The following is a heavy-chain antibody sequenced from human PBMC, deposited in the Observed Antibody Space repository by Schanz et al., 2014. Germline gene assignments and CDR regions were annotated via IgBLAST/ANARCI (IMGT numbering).Heavy chain of an antibody. V-gene: IGHV3-23*01. D-gene: IGHD3-3*01. CDR1: GFTFSSYA. CDR2: ISGGSGTT. CDR3: VRDSFVAFDY. J-gene: IGHJ4*02. Sequence: EVQLLESGGGLVQPGGSLRLSCAASGFTFSSYAMSWVRQAPGKGLEWVSAISGGSGTTYYADSVKGRFTISRDNAKNTLYLQMNSLRAEDTAVYYCVRDSFVAFDYWGQGTLVTVSS.